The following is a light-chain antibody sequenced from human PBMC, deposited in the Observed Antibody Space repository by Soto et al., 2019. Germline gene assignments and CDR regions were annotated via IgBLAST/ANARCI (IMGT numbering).Light chain of an antibody. CDR3: CSYAGTFTFPYV. V-gene: IGLV2-11*01. Sequence: QSVLTQPRSVSGSPGQSVTISCTGTSSDVGGYTYVSWYQHHPGKAPKLLIYGVTQRPSGVPDRFSGSKSGNTASLTISGLQAEDEADYYCCSYAGTFTFPYVFGTGTKLTVL. J-gene: IGLJ1*01. CDR2: GVT. CDR1: SSDVGGYTY.